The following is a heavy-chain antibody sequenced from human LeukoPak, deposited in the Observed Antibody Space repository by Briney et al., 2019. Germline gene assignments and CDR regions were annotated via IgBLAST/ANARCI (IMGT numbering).Heavy chain of an antibody. CDR1: GGTFSSYA. V-gene: IGHV1-69*01. D-gene: IGHD1-26*01. J-gene: IGHJ4*02. CDR2: IIPIFGTA. Sequence: EASVKVSCKASGGTFSSYAISWVRQAPGQGLEWMGGIIPIFGTANYAQKLQGRVTITADESTSTAYMELSSLRSEDTAVYYCARDSRKLLGPLAYWGQGTLVTVSS. CDR3: ARDSRKLLGPLAY.